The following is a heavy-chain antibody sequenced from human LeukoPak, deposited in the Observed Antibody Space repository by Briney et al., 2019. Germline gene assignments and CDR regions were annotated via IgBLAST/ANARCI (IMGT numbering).Heavy chain of an antibody. CDR1: RFIFTNYW. CDR2: VNNDGSAT. CDR3: TCFFETN. J-gene: IGHJ4*02. V-gene: IGHV3-74*01. Sequence: PGGSLRLSCAASRFIFTNYWIHWVRQAPGKGLVWVSHVNNDGSATSYAGSVKGRFTISRDSAKNTVHLHMNSLRVEDTAVYYCTCFFETNWGQGTLVTVSS. D-gene: IGHD2/OR15-2a*01.